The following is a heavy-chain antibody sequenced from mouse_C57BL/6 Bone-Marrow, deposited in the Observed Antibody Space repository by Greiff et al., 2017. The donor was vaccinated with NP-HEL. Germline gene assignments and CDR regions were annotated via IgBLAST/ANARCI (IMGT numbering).Heavy chain of an antibody. J-gene: IGHJ3*01. CDR1: GYSITSGYY. V-gene: IGHV3-6*01. CDR3: APDSSRFAY. Sequence: EVQLQESGPGLVKPSQSLSLTCSVTGYSITSGYYWNWIRQFPGNKLEWMGYISYDGSNNYNPSLKNRISITRDTSKNQFFLKLNSVTTEDTATYYCAPDSSRFAYWGQGTLVTVSA. D-gene: IGHD3-1*01. CDR2: ISYDGSN.